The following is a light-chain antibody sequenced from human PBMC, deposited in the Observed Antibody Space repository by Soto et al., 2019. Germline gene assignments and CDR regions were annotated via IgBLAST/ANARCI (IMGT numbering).Light chain of an antibody. CDR2: GAS. CDR1: QSVSSSY. Sequence: EIVLTQSPGTLSLSPGERATLSCRASQSVSSSYLAWYQQKPGQAPRLLIYGASSRATGLPDRFSGRGSGTEFDLTISRLEAEDFAVYYWQQYGSSPYTFGQGNKLEIK. CDR3: QQYGSSPYT. J-gene: IGKJ2*01. V-gene: IGKV3-20*01.